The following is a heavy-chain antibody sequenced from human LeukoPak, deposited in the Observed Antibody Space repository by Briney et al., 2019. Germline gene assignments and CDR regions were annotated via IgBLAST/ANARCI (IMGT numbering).Heavy chain of an antibody. CDR3: AKGVENRYYYYGMDV. Sequence: GGSLRLSCAASGFTFDDYAMHWVRQAPGKGLEWVSGISWNSGSIGYADSVKGRFTISRDNAKNPLYLQMNSLRAEDTALYYCAKGVENRYYYYGMDVWGQGTTVTVSS. D-gene: IGHD1-14*01. V-gene: IGHV3-9*01. CDR2: ISWNSGSI. J-gene: IGHJ6*02. CDR1: GFTFDDYA.